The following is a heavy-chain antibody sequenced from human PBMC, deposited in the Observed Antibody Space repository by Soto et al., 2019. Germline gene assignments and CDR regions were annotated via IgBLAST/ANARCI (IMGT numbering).Heavy chain of an antibody. CDR3: ARHYYGSGSYYRLYHYYGMDV. Sequence: PSETLSLTCTVSGGSISSSSYYWGWIRQPPGKGLEWVGSIYYSGSTYYNPSLKSRVTISVDTSKNQFSLKLSSVTAADTAVYYCARHYYGSGSYYRLYHYYGMDVWGQGTTVTVSS. CDR2: IYYSGST. V-gene: IGHV4-39*01. D-gene: IGHD3-10*01. J-gene: IGHJ6*02. CDR1: GGSISSSSYY.